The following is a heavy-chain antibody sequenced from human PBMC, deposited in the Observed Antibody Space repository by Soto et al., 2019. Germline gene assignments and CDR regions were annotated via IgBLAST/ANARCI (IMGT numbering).Heavy chain of an antibody. CDR3: ARRAVPAAIDWYFDL. J-gene: IGHJ2*01. CDR1: GYTFTSYA. Sequence: QVQLVQSGAEVKKPGASVKVSCKASGYTFTSYAMHWVRQAPGQRLEWMGWINAGNGNTKYSQKFQGRVTITRDTSASTAYMELSSLRSEDTAVYYCARRAVPAAIDWYFDLWGRGTLVTVSS. CDR2: INAGNGNT. D-gene: IGHD2-2*01. V-gene: IGHV1-3*01.